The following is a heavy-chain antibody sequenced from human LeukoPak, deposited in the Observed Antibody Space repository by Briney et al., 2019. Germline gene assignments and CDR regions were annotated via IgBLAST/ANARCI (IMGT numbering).Heavy chain of an antibody. J-gene: IGHJ3*02. CDR1: GGTFSSYA. Sequence: SVKVSCKASGGTFSSYAISWVRQAPGQGLEWMGRIIPILGIANYAQKFQGRVTITADESTSTAYMELSSLRSEDTAVYYCARLWLPRAFDIWGQGTMVTVSS. V-gene: IGHV1-69*04. D-gene: IGHD2-21*01. CDR2: IIPILGIA. CDR3: ARLWLPRAFDI.